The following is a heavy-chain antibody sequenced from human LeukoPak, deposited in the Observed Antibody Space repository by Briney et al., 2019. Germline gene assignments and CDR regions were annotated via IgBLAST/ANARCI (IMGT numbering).Heavy chain of an antibody. CDR2: MNPNSGNT. CDR1: GYTFTSYV. Sequence: GASVKVSCKASGYTFTSYVIYWVRQATGKGVEWMGWMNPNSGNTDYAQKFQGRVTMTRNTSISTAYMELSSLRSEDTAVYYCARGVAGSLDYWGQGTLVTVSS. J-gene: IGHJ4*02. CDR3: ARGVAGSLDY. V-gene: IGHV1-8*01. D-gene: IGHD6-19*01.